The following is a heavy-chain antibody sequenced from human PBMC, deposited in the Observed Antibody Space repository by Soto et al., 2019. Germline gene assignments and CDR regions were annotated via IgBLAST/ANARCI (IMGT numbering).Heavy chain of an antibody. D-gene: IGHD2-15*01. Sequence: EVQLLESGGGLVQPGGSLRLSCAASGFTFSSYAMSWVRQAPGKGLEWVSAISGSGGSTYYADSVKGRFTISRDNSKNPLYLQMYSLRAEDTAVYYCAKDRGTQNIVVVVAATRKEHPPLDYWGQGTLVTVSS. CDR2: ISGSGGST. V-gene: IGHV3-23*01. CDR3: AKDRGTQNIVVVVAATRKEHPPLDY. J-gene: IGHJ4*02. CDR1: GFTFSSYA.